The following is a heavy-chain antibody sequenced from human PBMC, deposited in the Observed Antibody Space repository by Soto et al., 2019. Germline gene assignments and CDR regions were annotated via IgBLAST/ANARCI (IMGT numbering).Heavy chain of an antibody. CDR1: GGSVSSGSYY. CDR2: IYHSGST. D-gene: IGHD2-15*01. J-gene: IGHJ5*02. V-gene: IGHV4-61*01. CDR3: AILSDAWFDP. Sequence: QVQLQESGPGLVKPSETLSLTCTVSGGSVSSGSYYWGWIRQPPGKGLEWIGYIYHSGSTNYNPSIKSRVTISVDTYKNQFSLSLTSVTAADTAVYYCAILSDAWFDPWGQGTLVSVAS.